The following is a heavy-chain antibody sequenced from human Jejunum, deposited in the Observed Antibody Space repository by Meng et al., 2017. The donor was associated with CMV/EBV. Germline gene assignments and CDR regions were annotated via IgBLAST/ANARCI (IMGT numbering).Heavy chain of an antibody. CDR2: ISSSGNT. D-gene: IGHD3-22*01. J-gene: IGHJ4*02. V-gene: IGHV4-4*07. Sequence: QVLLQESGRGLVRPSETLSLTCSVSGDSINNHFWSWIRQPAGKKLEWIGRISSSGNTNYTPSFKSRVIMSLDTSNNQFFLKLTSVTAADTALYYCARGESRGYYYFDYWGQGILVTVSS. CDR1: GDSINNHF. CDR3: ARGESRGYYYFDY.